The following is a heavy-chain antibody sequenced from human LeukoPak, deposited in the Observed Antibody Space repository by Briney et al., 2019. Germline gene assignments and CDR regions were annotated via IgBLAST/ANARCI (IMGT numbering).Heavy chain of an antibody. CDR3: ARGNTYYYYGMDV. J-gene: IGHJ6*02. CDR2: ISTDGSSK. V-gene: IGHV3-74*01. Sequence: GGSLRLSCAASGFTFSSYWMHWVRQAPGKALVWVSRISTDGSSKSYAASVKGRFTISRDNAKNTLYMQMNSLRAEDTAVYYCARGNTYYYYGMDVWGQGTTVTVSS. CDR1: GFTFSSYW.